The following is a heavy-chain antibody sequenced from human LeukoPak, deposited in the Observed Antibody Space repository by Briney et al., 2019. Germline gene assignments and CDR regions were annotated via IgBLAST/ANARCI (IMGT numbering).Heavy chain of an antibody. D-gene: IGHD1-26*01. CDR1: GFTFNSYG. V-gene: IGHV3-33*03. CDR2: IWYDGSNK. J-gene: IGHJ6*02. CDR3: ATWAFYHGLDV. Sequence: PGGSLRLSCAASGFTFNSYGMHWVRQAPGKGLEWVAVIWYDGSNKYYADSVKGRFTISRDNSKNSLYLQMNSLRTEDTALYYCATWAFYHGLDVWGQGSTVTISS.